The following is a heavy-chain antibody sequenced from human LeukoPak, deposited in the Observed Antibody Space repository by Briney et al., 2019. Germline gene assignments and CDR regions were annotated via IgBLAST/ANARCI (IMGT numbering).Heavy chain of an antibody. D-gene: IGHD3-22*01. CDR1: GGSISSSNW. J-gene: IGHJ4*02. V-gene: IGHV4-4*02. CDR3: ASAGHDGIGYKVC. Sequence: PSETLSLTCTVSGGSISSSNWWSWVRQPPGKGLEWIGEIYHSGSANYNPSLKSRVTISVDKSKNQFSLRLSSVTAADTAVYYCASAGHDGIGYKVCWGQGTLVTVSS. CDR2: IYHSGSA.